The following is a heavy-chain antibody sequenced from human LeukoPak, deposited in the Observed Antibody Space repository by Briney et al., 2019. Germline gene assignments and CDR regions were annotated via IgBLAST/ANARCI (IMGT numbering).Heavy chain of an antibody. CDR2: IYYSGST. D-gene: IGHD3-9*01. CDR3: ARHGGGALRYFDWLSYLFDY. J-gene: IGHJ4*02. Sequence: SETLSLTCTVSGGSISSYYWSWIRQPPGKGLEWIGYIYYSGSTNYNPSLKSRVTISVDTSKNQFSLKLSSVTAADTAMYYCARHGGGALRYFDWLSYLFDYWGQGTLVTVSS. CDR1: GGSISSYY. V-gene: IGHV4-59*08.